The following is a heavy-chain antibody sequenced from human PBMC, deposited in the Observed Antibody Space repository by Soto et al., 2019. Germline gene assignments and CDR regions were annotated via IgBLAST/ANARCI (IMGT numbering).Heavy chain of an antibody. V-gene: IGHV3-74*01. CDR3: SRGTLTSIDMFDY. J-gene: IGHJ4*02. D-gene: IGHD2-21*01. Sequence: GGSLRLSCAASGFTFSTYWMHWVRQGPGKGLVWVSRIKGDGIITNYADSVRGRFTVSRDNAKSTLYLQINSLTAEDTAVYYCSRGTLTSIDMFDYWRQGTLVTVSS. CDR1: GFTFSTYW. CDR2: IKGDGIIT.